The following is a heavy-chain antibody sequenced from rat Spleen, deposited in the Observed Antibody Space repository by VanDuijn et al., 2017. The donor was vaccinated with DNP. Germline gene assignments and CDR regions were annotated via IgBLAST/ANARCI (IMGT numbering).Heavy chain of an antibody. CDR2: ISPSGGNT. J-gene: IGHJ3*01. CDR1: GFTFSAYD. Sequence: EVQLVESGGGLVQPGRSLKLSCAASGFTFSAYDMAWVRQAPTKGLEWVASISPSGGNTFYRDSVKGRFTFSRDNAKSTLYLQMDSLRSEDTATYYCATHAHWFAYWGQGTLVTVSS. CDR3: ATHAHWFAY. V-gene: IGHV5-25*01.